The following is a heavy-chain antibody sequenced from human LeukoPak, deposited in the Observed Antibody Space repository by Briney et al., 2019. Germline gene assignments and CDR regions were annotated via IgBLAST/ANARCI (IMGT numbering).Heavy chain of an antibody. V-gene: IGHV3-30*02. J-gene: IGHJ3*02. CDR2: IRYDGSNT. D-gene: IGHD6-13*01. CDR1: GFNFIYYG. Sequence: GGSLRLSCVASGFNFIYYGMYWVRQAPGKGLEWVAFIRYDGSNTYYVDSAKGRFTISRDKNTLYLQMNSLRAEDTAIYYCAKGLHSSSWNDALDIWGQGTLVTVSS. CDR3: AKGLHSSSWNDALDI.